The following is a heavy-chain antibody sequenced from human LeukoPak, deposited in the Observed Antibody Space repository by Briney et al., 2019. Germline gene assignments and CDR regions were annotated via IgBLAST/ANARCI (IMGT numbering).Heavy chain of an antibody. CDR2: INHSGST. D-gene: IGHD6-13*01. V-gene: IGHV4-34*01. CDR3: ARGPIAAAGVYYYYYMDV. Sequence: SETLSLTCAVYGGSFSGYYWSWIRQPPGKGLEWIGEINHSGSTNYNPSLKSRVTISVDTSRNQFSLKLSSVTAADTAVYYCARGPIAAAGVYYYYYMDVWGKGTTVTVSS. J-gene: IGHJ6*03. CDR1: GGSFSGYY.